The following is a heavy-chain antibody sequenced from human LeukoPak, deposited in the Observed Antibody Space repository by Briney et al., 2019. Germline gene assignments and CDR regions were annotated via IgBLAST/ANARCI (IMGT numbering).Heavy chain of an antibody. D-gene: IGHD1-26*01. CDR3: AKEPSGSYSFQH. CDR1: GFTFSSYG. V-gene: IGHV3-30*02. J-gene: IGHJ1*01. Sequence: GGSLRLSCAASGFTFSSYGMHWVRQAPGKGLEWVAFIRYDGSNKYYADFVKGRFTISRDNSKNTLYLQMNSLRAEDTAVYYCAKEPSGSYSFQHWGQGTLVTVSS. CDR2: IRYDGSNK.